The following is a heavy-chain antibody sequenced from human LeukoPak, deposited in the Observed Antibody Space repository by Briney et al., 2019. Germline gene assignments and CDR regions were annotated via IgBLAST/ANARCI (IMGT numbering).Heavy chain of an antibody. CDR3: ASDSGSSPFDY. CDR2: IYYSGST. V-gene: IGHV4-30-4*08. J-gene: IGHJ4*02. Sequence: SETLSLTCTVSGGSISSGDYYWSWIRQPPGKGVEWFGYIYYSGSTYYNPSLKSRVTISVDTSKNQFSLKLSSVTAADTAVYYCASDSGSSPFDYWGQGTLVTVSS. CDR1: GGSISSGDYY. D-gene: IGHD1-26*01.